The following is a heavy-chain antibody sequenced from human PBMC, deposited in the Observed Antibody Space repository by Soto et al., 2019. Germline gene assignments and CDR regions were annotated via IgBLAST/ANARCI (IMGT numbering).Heavy chain of an antibody. CDR2: IYYSGST. CDR1: GGSISSYY. J-gene: IGHJ4*02. V-gene: IGHV4-59*01. Sequence: QVQLQESGPGLVKPSETLSLTCTVSGGSISSYYWSWIRQPPGKGLEWIGYIYYSGSTNYNPSLKSRGTIAVDTSKNQFPLKLSSVTAADTAVYYWARIVDGASPGGGFDYWGQGTLVTVSS. D-gene: IGHD2-15*01. CDR3: ARIVDGASPGGGFDY.